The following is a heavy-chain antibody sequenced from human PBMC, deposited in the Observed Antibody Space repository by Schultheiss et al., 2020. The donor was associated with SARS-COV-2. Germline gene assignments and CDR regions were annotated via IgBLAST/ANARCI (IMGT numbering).Heavy chain of an antibody. J-gene: IGHJ4*02. V-gene: IGHV3-30*18. D-gene: IGHD3-22*01. CDR3: AKDAYYYDSSGYLDYFDY. Sequence: GGSLRLSCAASGFTFSNAWMNWVRQAPGKGLEWVAVISYDGSNKYYADSVKGRFTISRDNSKNTLYLQMNSLRAEDTAVYYCAKDAYYYDSSGYLDYFDYWGQGTLVTVSS. CDR2: ISYDGSNK. CDR1: GFTFSNAW.